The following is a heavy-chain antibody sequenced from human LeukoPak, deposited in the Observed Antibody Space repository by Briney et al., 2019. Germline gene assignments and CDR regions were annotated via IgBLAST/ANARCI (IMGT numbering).Heavy chain of an antibody. Sequence: SGGSLRLSCAASGFTFSSYWMSWVRQAPGKGLEWVANIKQDGSEKYYVDSVKGRFTISRDNAKNSLYLQMNSLRAEDTAVYYCASHEPGVEMATTPPDYWGQGTLVTVSS. CDR2: IKQDGSEK. J-gene: IGHJ4*02. D-gene: IGHD5-24*01. CDR3: ASHEPGVEMATTPPDY. V-gene: IGHV3-7*01. CDR1: GFTFSSYW.